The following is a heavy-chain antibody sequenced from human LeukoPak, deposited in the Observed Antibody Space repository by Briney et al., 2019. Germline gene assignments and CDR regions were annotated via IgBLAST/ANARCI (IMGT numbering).Heavy chain of an antibody. CDR1: GFTFSSYD. Sequence: GGSLRLSCAASGFTFSSYDMHWVRQAPGKGLEWVAFIRYDGTNKYYADSVKGRFTISRDNSKNTLYLQMNSLRAEDTAVYYCADVGGIAVAGVSYFDYWGQGTLVTVSS. D-gene: IGHD6-19*01. V-gene: IGHV3-30*02. J-gene: IGHJ4*02. CDR2: IRYDGTNK. CDR3: ADVGGIAVAGVSYFDY.